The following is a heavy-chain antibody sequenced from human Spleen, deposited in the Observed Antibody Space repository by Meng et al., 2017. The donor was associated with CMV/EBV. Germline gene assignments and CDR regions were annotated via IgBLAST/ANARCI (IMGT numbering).Heavy chain of an antibody. V-gene: IGHV3-48*03. CDR3: ARAPLVGVVMYYYYGMEV. D-gene: IGHD3-3*01. Sequence: GESLKISCAASGLTFSSYEMNWVRQAPGKGLEWVSYVSSSGSTIYYADSVKGRFTISRDNANNSLYLQMNSLRAEDTAVYYCARAPLVGVVMYYYYGMEVWGQGTTFTVSS. CDR2: VSSSGSTI. J-gene: IGHJ6*02. CDR1: GLTFSSYE.